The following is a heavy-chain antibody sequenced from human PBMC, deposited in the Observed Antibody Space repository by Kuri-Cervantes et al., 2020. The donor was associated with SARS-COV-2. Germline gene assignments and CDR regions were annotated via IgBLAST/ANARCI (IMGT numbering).Heavy chain of an antibody. CDR2: IYYSGST. CDR3: ARDHYDSSGYAFDI. J-gene: IGHJ3*02. Sequence: SETLSLSCTVSGGSVSSGSYYWSWIRQPPGKGLEWIGYIYYSGSTNYNPSLKSRVTKSVDTSKNQFSLKLSSVTAADTAVYYCARDHYDSSGYAFDIWGQGTMVAVSS. D-gene: IGHD3-22*01. V-gene: IGHV4-61*01. CDR1: GGSVSSGSYY.